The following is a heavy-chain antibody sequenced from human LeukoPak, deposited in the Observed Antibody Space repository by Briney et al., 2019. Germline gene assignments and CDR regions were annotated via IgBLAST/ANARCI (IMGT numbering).Heavy chain of an antibody. CDR3: AGRYSYGQTWFDP. J-gene: IGHJ5*02. CDR2: IYHSGST. CDR1: GYSISSGYY. Sequence: SSETLSLTCAVSGYSISSGYYWGWIRQPPGKGLEWIGSIYHSGSTYYNPFLKSRVTISVDTIKNQFSLKISHVTAADTAVYYCAGRYSYGQTWFDPWGQGTLVTVSS. D-gene: IGHD5-18*01. V-gene: IGHV4-38-2*01.